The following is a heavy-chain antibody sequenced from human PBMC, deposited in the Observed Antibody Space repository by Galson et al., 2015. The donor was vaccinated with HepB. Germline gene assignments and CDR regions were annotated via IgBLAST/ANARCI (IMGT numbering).Heavy chain of an antibody. V-gene: IGHV1-2*02. CDR3: ARDLLYYDFWSGYFNPSQGWFDP. CDR2: INPNSGGT. J-gene: IGHJ5*02. D-gene: IGHD3-3*01. CDR1: GYTFTGYY. Sequence: SVKVSCKASGYTFTGYYMHWVRQAPGQGLEWMGWINPNSGGTNYAQKFQGRVTMTRDTSISTAYMELSRLRSDDTAVYYCARDLLYYDFWSGYFNPSQGWFDPWGQGTLVTVSS.